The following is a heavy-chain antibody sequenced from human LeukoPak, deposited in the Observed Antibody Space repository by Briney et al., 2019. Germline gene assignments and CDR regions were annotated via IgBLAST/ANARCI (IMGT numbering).Heavy chain of an antibody. V-gene: IGHV3-9*03. CDR2: VSWNSGSI. CDR3: AKDSSGSYYGPGRFFDY. D-gene: IGHD1-26*01. Sequence: GRSLRLSCAASGFTFDDYAMHWVRQAPGKGLEWVSGVSWNSGSIGYADSVKGRFTISRDNAKNSLYLQMNSLRAEDMALYYCAKDSSGSYYGPGRFFDYWGQGTLVTDSS. CDR1: GFTFDDYA. J-gene: IGHJ4*02.